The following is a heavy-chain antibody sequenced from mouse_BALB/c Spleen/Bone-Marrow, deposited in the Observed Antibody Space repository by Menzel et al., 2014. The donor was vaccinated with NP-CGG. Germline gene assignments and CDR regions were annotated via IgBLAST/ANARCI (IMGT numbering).Heavy chain of an antibody. J-gene: IGHJ2*01. CDR2: IYPSDSYT. CDR3: TRTYDYDEGGFDY. D-gene: IGHD2-4*01. V-gene: IGHV1-69*02. Sequence: QVQLQQSGAELVRPGASVKLSCKASGYTFTSYWINWVKQRPGQGLEWIGNIYPSDSYTNYNQKFKDKATLTVYKSSSTAYMQLSSPTSEDFAVYYCTRTYDYDEGGFDYWGQGTTLTVSS. CDR1: GYTFTSYW.